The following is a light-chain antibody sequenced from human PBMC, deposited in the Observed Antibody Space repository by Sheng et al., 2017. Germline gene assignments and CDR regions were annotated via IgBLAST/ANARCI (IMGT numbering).Light chain of an antibody. CDR3: QQYHNWPPLT. CDR1: QSVGSN. J-gene: IGKJ4*01. V-gene: IGKV3-15*01. CDR2: GAS. Sequence: EIVMTQSPATLSVSPGERATLSCRASQSVGSNLAWYQQKFGQAPRLLIYGASTRATGIPDRFSGSGSGTDFTLTISSLQSEDFAVYYCQQYHNWPPLTFGGRDQGGDQT.